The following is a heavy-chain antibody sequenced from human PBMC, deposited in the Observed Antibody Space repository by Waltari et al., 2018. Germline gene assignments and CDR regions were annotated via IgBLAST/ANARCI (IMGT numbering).Heavy chain of an antibody. CDR3: ASLNYYDSSGYGNFDY. Sequence: VQLQQWGAGLLKPSETLSLTCAVYGGSFSGYYWSWIRQPPGKGLEWIGEINHSGSTNYNPALKSRVTISVDTSKNQFSLKLSSVTAADTAVYYCASLNYYDSSGYGNFDYWGQGTLVTVSS. J-gene: IGHJ4*02. CDR2: INHSGST. D-gene: IGHD3-22*01. V-gene: IGHV4-34*01. CDR1: GGSFSGYY.